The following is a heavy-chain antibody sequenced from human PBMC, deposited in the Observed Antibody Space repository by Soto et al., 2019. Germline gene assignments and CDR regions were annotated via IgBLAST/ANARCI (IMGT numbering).Heavy chain of an antibody. J-gene: IGHJ4*02. V-gene: IGHV1-2*04. CDR2: INPNSGGT. CDR1: GYTFTGYY. CDR3: ARVRYDDIWGSYRARYYFDY. Sequence: GASVKVSCKASGYTFTGYYMHWVRQAPGQGLEWMGWINPNSGGTNYAQKFQGWVTMTRDTSISTAYMELSRLRSDDTAVYYCARVRYDDIWGSYRARYYFDYWGQGTLVTVSS. D-gene: IGHD3-16*02.